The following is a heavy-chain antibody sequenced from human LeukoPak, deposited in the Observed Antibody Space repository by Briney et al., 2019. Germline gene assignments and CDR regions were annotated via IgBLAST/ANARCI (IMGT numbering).Heavy chain of an antibody. D-gene: IGHD3-22*01. V-gene: IGHV3-23*01. J-gene: IGHJ4*02. CDR2: VGAIGSGT. CDR3: AKGAMDGGQYYYDSN. CDR1: GFTFSNYA. Sequence: GGSLRLSCAASGFTFSNYAMSWVRQAPGKGLEWVSAVGAIGSGTYYADSVKGRFTISRDNSKSTLYLQMNSLRAEDTAVYYCAKGAMDGGQYYYDSNGGQGTLVTV.